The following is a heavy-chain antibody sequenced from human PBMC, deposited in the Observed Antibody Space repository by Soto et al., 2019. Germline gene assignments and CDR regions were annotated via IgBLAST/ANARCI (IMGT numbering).Heavy chain of an antibody. CDR3: ARAIRFLEWLSIKYYFAY. D-gene: IGHD3-3*01. V-gene: IGHV4-31*03. CDR2: IYYSGST. J-gene: IGHJ4*02. Sequence: SETLSLTCTVSGGSISSGGYYWSWIRQHPGKGLEWIGYIYYSGSTYYNPSLKSRVTISVDTSKNQFSLKLSSVTAADTAVYYCARAIRFLEWLSIKYYFAYWGQGTLVTVSS. CDR1: GGSISSGGYY.